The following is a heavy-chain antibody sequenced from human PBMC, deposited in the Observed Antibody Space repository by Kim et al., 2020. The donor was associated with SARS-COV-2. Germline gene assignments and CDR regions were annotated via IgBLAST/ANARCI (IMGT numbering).Heavy chain of an antibody. CDR2: ISAYNGNT. Sequence: ASVKVSCKASGYTFTSYGISWVRQAPGQGLEWMGWISAYNGNTNYAQKLQGRVTMTTDTSTSTAYMELRSLRSDDTAVYYCARDTPELRYFDWLLLRSGSPGVTNYFDYWGQGTLVTVSS. CDR1: GYTFTSYG. D-gene: IGHD3-9*01. V-gene: IGHV1-18*04. CDR3: ARDTPELRYFDWLLLRSGSPGVTNYFDY. J-gene: IGHJ4*02.